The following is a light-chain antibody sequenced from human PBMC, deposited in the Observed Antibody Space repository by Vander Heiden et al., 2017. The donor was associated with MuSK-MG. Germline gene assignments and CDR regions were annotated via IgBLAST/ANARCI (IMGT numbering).Light chain of an antibody. V-gene: IGKV1-39*01. Sequence: DIQMTQSPSSLSASVGDRVTITCRASQSISSYLNWYQQKPGKAPKLLIYAASSLQSGVPSRFSGSGSGTDFTLTISSLQPEDFATYYCQQRYSTPRDSTFGPGTKVDIK. CDR3: QQRYSTPRDST. CDR2: AAS. J-gene: IGKJ3*01. CDR1: QSISSY.